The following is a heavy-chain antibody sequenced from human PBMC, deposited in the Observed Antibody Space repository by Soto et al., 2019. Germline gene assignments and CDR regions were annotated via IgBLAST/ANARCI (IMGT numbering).Heavy chain of an antibody. CDR2: ISSSSSTI. D-gene: IGHD5-18*01. CDR3: ARARGTAMVLDPDAFDI. CDR1: GFTFSSYS. J-gene: IGHJ3*02. V-gene: IGHV3-48*02. Sequence: GGSLRLSCAASGFTFSSYSMNWVRQAPGKGLEWVSYISSSSSTIYYADSVKGRFTISRDNAKNSLYLQMNSLRDEDTAVYYCARARGTAMVLDPDAFDIWGQGTMVTVSS.